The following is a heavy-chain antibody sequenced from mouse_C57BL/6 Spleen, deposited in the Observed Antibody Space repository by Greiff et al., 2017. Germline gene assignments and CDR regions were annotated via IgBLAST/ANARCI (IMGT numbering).Heavy chain of an antibody. CDR2: ISDGGSYT. D-gene: IGHD2-4*01. Sequence: EVMLVESGGGLVKPGGSLKLSCAASGFTFSSYAMSWVRQTPEKRLEWVATISDGGSYTYYPDNVKGRFTISRDNAKNNLYLQMSHLKSEDTAMYYCARDGDYEYDFDYWGQGTTLTVSS. CDR1: GFTFSSYA. J-gene: IGHJ2*01. CDR3: ARDGDYEYDFDY. V-gene: IGHV5-4*01.